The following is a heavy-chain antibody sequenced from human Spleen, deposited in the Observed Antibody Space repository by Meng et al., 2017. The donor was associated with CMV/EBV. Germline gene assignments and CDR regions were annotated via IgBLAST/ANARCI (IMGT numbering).Heavy chain of an antibody. CDR2: INPKTGAT. CDR1: GYTFTGYY. CDR3: AIPRWFGDQYDFDY. D-gene: IGHD3-10*01. J-gene: IGHJ4*02. V-gene: IGHV1-2*02. Sequence: ASVKVSCKASGYTFTGYYLYWVRQAPGQGLEWMGWINPKTGATNHAQKFEGRVTMTRDTSISTAYMELSRLRSDDTAVYYCAIPRWFGDQYDFDYWGQGTLVTVSS.